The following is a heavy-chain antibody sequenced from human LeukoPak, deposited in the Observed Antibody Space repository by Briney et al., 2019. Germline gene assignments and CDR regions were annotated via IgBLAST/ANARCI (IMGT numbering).Heavy chain of an antibody. J-gene: IGHJ2*01. D-gene: IGHD5-18*01. Sequence: SEALSLTCTVSGGSISSSNYYWGWIRQPPGKGLEWIGSFYYSGTSYYNPSLKSQVTMSADTSKNQLSLELRSVTAADTAVYYCARGRDTAMALWGNWYFDLWGRGTLVTVSS. CDR1: GGSISSSNYY. V-gene: IGHV4-39*07. CDR2: FYYSGTS. CDR3: ARGRDTAMALWGNWYFDL.